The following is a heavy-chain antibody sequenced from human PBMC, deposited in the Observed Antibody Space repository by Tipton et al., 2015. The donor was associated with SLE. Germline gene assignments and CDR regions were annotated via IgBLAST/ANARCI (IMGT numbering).Heavy chain of an antibody. CDR3: AKLGLGVVIDY. V-gene: IGHV3-23*03. D-gene: IGHD3-3*01. Sequence: SLRLSCAASGLAFSSYAMSWVRQAPGKGLEWVSFIYSAGTTTCYADSVKGRFTISSDNSKNTLYMQMNSLRDEDTAVYYCAKLGLGVVIDYWGQGTLVTVSS. J-gene: IGHJ4*02. CDR1: GLAFSSYA. CDR2: IYSAGTTT.